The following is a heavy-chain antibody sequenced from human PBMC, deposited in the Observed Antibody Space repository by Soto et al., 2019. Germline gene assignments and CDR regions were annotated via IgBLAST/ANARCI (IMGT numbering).Heavy chain of an antibody. J-gene: IGHJ3*02. CDR3: ARDSRLWGSTGWKRENLFDI. V-gene: IGHV1-69*18. Sequence: QVQLEQSGAEVKRPGSSVKVSCKTSGGNFNTYPISLVRQAPGHRLEWMGKIIPIFGTPDYAQKFQGRVTINADEATTTVYMELRSLKSDDSAVYYCARDSRLWGSTGWKRENLFDIWGQGTMVTVSS. D-gene: IGHD3-16*01. CDR1: GGNFNTYP. CDR2: IIPIFGTP.